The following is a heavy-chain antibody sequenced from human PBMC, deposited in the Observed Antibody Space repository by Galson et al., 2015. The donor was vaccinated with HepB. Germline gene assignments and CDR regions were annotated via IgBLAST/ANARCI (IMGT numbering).Heavy chain of an antibody. J-gene: IGHJ3*02. Sequence: SLRLSCAASGFSFSIYWMHWVRQVPGKGLVWVSRINSDGSGKTYADSVKGRFTISRDNAKNTVYLQMNSLRAEDTAVYYCARDNVGSWLYSFDIWGQGTTVTVAS. V-gene: IGHV3-74*01. CDR2: INSDGSGK. CDR3: ARDNVGSWLYSFDI. D-gene: IGHD1-26*01. CDR1: GFSFSIYW.